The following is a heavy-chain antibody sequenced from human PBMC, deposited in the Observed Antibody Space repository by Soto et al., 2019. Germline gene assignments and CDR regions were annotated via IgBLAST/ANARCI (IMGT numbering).Heavy chain of an antibody. CDR1: GITFSSYS. Sequence: GGSLRLSCDTSGITFSSYSMNWVRQAPGKGLEWVSSISSSSSYIYYADSVKGRFTISRDNAKNSLYLQMNSLRAEDTAVYYCARTFPIAAAGTGIIGYYYYGMDVWGQGTTVTVSS. J-gene: IGHJ6*02. CDR2: ISSSSSYI. V-gene: IGHV3-21*01. D-gene: IGHD6-13*01. CDR3: ARTFPIAAAGTGIIGYYYYGMDV.